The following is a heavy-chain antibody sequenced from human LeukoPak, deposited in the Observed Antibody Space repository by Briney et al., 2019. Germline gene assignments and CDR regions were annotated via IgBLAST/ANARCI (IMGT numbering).Heavy chain of an antibody. CDR1: GFTFSDYY. J-gene: IGHJ4*02. CDR3: ARAFRVVPAAIFY. Sequence: GGSLRLSCAASGFTFSDYYMSWIRQAPGKGLEWVSYISSSGSTIYYADSVKGRFTISRDNAKNSLYLQMNSLRAEDTAVYYCARAFRVVPAAIFYGGQGTLVTVSS. D-gene: IGHD2-2*01. V-gene: IGHV3-11*04. CDR2: ISSSGSTI.